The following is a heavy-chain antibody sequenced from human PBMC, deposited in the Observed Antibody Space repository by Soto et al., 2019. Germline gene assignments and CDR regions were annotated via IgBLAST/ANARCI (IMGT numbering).Heavy chain of an antibody. CDR1: GFTFTNYL. D-gene: IGHD2-2*01. Sequence: EVQLLESGGDLVQPGGSLRLSCAASGFTFTNYLMTWVRQAPGKGLEWVSSIDKSGGDTYYADSVKVRFTISRDNSKNTLYLQMNGLRAEDTALYYCAKDTYSRSWYFWGQGTLVTVSS. J-gene: IGHJ4*02. CDR3: AKDTYSRSWYF. CDR2: IDKSGGDT. V-gene: IGHV3-23*05.